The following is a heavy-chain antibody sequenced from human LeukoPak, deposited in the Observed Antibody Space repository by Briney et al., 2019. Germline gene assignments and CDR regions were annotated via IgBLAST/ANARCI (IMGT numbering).Heavy chain of an antibody. CDR1: GYTFTSFG. Sequence: ASVKVSCKTSGYTFTSFGISWVRQAPGRGLEWMGWISVYNGDTNFAQKFQGRVTMTTDTSTSTVYMELGNLRSDDTAVYYCARSVPSDYWGQGTLVTVSS. CDR3: ARSVPSDY. J-gene: IGHJ4*02. CDR2: ISVYNGDT. V-gene: IGHV1-18*01.